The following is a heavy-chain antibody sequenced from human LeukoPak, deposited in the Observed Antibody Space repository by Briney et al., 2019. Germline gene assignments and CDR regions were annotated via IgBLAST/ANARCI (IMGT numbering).Heavy chain of an antibody. D-gene: IGHD2-2*01. J-gene: IGHJ4*01. V-gene: IGHV1-18*01. CDR3: AREMDCSSTSCYVGAGGHDAFDC. CDR2: ISAYNGNT. Sequence: ASVKVSCKASGYTFTSYGISWVRQAPGQGLEGMGWISAYNGNTNYAQKLHGRVTMTTDTSTSTAYMELRSMRSDDTAVYYCAREMDCSSTSCYVGAGGHDAFDCWGQGTLVTVSS. CDR1: GYTFTSYG.